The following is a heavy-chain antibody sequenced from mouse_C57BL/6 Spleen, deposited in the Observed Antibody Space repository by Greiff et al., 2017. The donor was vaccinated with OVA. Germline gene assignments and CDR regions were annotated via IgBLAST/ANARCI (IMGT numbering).Heavy chain of an antibody. D-gene: IGHD1-1*01. J-gene: IGHJ3*01. CDR1: GYAFSRYR. CDR3: AREYYGSSLAY. V-gene: IGHV1-80*01. CDR2: IYPGDGDT. Sequence: VTLMESGAELVKPGASVKISCKASGYAFSRYRMNWVKQRPGTGLEWIGQIYPGDGDTNYNGKFKGKATLTADKSSSTAYMQISSLTSEDAAVYFCAREYYGSSLAYWGQGTLVTVSA.